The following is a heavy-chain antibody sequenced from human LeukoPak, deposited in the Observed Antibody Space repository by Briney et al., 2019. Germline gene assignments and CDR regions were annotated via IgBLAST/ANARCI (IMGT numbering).Heavy chain of an antibody. CDR1: GYTFSDYY. V-gene: IGHV1-2*02. CDR3: AREKVGARPEYYYYYYMDV. D-gene: IGHD1-26*01. CDR2: INPNSGDT. Sequence: ASVKVSCKTSGYTFSDYYIHWIRQAPGQGLEWVGWINPNSGDTDYAQKFQGRVTMTRDTSISTAYMELSRLRSDDTAVYYCAREKVGARPEYYYYYYMDVWGKGTTVTISS. J-gene: IGHJ6*03.